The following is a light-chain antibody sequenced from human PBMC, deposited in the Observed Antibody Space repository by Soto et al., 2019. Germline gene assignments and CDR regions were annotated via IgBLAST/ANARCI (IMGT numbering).Light chain of an antibody. CDR1: QGISND. CDR3: LQYNSYPFT. Sequence: DIQMTQSPSSLSASVGDRVTITCRASQGISNDLGWYQQKPGKDPKRLIYATSSLESGVPSRFSGSGSGTEFTFTISSLQPEDFATYYCLQYNSYPFTFGPGTKVDIK. J-gene: IGKJ3*01. CDR2: ATS. V-gene: IGKV1-17*01.